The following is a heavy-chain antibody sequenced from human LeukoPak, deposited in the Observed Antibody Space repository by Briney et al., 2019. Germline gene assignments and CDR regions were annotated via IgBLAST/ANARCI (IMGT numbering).Heavy chain of an antibody. CDR2: INHSGST. Sequence: PSETLSLTCAVYGGSFSGYYWSWIRQPPGKGLEWIGEINHSGSTNYNPSLKSRVTISVDTSKNQFSLKLSSVTAADTAVYYCAKGFRGAATDAFDIWGQGTMVTVSS. D-gene: IGHD3-10*01. J-gene: IGHJ3*02. V-gene: IGHV4-34*01. CDR1: GGSFSGYY. CDR3: AKGFRGAATDAFDI.